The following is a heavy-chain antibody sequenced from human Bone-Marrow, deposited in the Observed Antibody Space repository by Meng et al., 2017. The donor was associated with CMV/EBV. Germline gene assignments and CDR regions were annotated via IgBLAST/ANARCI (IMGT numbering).Heavy chain of an antibody. Sequence: GESLKISCAASGFTFSSYAMHWVRQAPGKGLEWVAVISYDGSNKYYADSVKGRFTISRDNSKNTLYLQMNSLRAEDTAVYYCAKEGYYYDSSGNWFDPWGQGTLVTVSS. J-gene: IGHJ5*02. CDR3: AKEGYYYDSSGNWFDP. CDR2: ISYDGSNK. CDR1: GFTFSSYA. V-gene: IGHV3-30-3*01. D-gene: IGHD3-22*01.